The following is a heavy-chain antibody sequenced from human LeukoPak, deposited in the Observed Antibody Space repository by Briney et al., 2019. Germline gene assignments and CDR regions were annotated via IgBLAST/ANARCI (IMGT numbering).Heavy chain of an antibody. CDR2: INPNSGGT. D-gene: IGHD2-2*01. CDR3: ARASQGYCSSTSCSGAFDI. V-gene: IGHV1-2*02. Sequence: ASVKVSCKASGYTFTGYYMHWARQAPGQGLEWMGWINPNSGGTNYAQKFQGRVTMTRDTSISTAYMELSRLRSDDTAVYYCARASQGYCSSTSCSGAFDIWGQGTMVTVSS. J-gene: IGHJ3*02. CDR1: GYTFTGYY.